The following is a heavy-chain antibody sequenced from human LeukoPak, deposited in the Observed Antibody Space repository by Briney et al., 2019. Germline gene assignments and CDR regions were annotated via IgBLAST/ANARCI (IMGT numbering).Heavy chain of an antibody. CDR3: STKTVVRGVITYYYYYMDV. V-gene: IGHV3-15*01. D-gene: IGHD3-10*01. CDR2: IKSKIDGGTT. CDR1: GFTFSNAW. Sequence: GGSLRLSCAASGFTFSNAWMSWVRQAPGKGLEWVGRIKSKIDGGTTDYVAPVKGRFTISRDDSKNTLYLQMNSLKTEDTAVYYCSTKTVVRGVITYYYYYMDVWGKGTTVTVSS. J-gene: IGHJ6*03.